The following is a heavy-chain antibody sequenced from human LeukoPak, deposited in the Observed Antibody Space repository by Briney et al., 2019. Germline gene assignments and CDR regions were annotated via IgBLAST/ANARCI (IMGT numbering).Heavy chain of an antibody. CDR1: GYTFTTYD. CDR3: AKDLLYCSSTSCRPG. CDR2: MSPNSGNT. V-gene: IGHV1-8*03. D-gene: IGHD2-2*01. Sequence: ASVKVSCKASGYTFTTYDINWVRQATGQGLEWMGWMSPNSGNTGYAQKFQGRLTITRNTSISTAYMELSSLRSEDTAVYYCAKDLLYCSSTSCRPGWGQGTLVTVSS. J-gene: IGHJ4*02.